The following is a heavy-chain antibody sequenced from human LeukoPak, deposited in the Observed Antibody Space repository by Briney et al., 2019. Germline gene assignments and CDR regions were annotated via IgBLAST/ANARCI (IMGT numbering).Heavy chain of an antibody. CDR3: ARAPWKKVTTVDY. D-gene: IGHD4-17*01. J-gene: IGHJ4*02. Sequence: PGGSLRLSCAASGFTFSSYSMNWVRQAPGKGLEWVSSISSSSSYIYYADSVKGRFTISRDNAKDSLYLQMNSLRAEDTAVYYCARAPWKKVTTVDYWGQGTLVTVSS. CDR2: ISSSSSYI. V-gene: IGHV3-21*01. CDR1: GFTFSSYS.